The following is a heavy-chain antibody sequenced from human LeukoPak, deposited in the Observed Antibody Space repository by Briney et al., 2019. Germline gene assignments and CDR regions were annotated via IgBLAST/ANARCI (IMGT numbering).Heavy chain of an antibody. CDR2: INHSGST. J-gene: IGHJ6*03. CDR3: ASITMVRGVISRYYYYYMDV. Sequence: PSETLSFTCAVYGGSFSGYYWSWIRQPPGKGLEWIGEINHSGSTNYNPSLKSRVTISVDTSKNQFSLKLSSVTAADTAVYYCASITMVRGVISRYYYYYMDVWGKGTTVTVSS. CDR1: GGSFSGYY. D-gene: IGHD3-10*01. V-gene: IGHV4-34*01.